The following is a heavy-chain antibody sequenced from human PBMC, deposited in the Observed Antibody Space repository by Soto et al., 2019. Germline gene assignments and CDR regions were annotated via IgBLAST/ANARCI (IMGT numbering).Heavy chain of an antibody. V-gene: IGHV3-64*01. Sequence: EVQLVESGGGLVQPGGSLRLSCAASGFMFNSYAMHWVRQAPGKGLEYVSAISSLGDSTFYANSVKDRFTISRDNSKNTLYLQMGSLRAEDMAVYYCARRTAGWYFDLWCRGTRVTVSS. J-gene: IGHJ2*01. CDR3: ARRTAGWYFDL. CDR2: ISSLGDST. CDR1: GFMFNSYA. D-gene: IGHD2-21*02.